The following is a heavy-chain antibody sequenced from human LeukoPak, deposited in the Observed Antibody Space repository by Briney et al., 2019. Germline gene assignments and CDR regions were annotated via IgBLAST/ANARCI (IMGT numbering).Heavy chain of an antibody. CDR1: GFTFSSYA. CDR2: ISGSGGST. D-gene: IGHD3-22*01. J-gene: IGHJ4*02. Sequence: GGSLRLSCAASGFTFSSYAMSWVRQAPGKGLEWVSAISGSGGSTYYADSVKGRFTISRDNSKHTLYLQMNSLRAEDTAVYYCARDYGEYYYDSSGYYGGFEDWGQGTLVTVSS. CDR3: ARDYGEYYYDSSGYYGGFED. V-gene: IGHV3-23*01.